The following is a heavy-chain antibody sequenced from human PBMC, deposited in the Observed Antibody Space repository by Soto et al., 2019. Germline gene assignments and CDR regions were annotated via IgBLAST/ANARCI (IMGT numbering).Heavy chain of an antibody. Sequence: SETLSLTCTVSGGSISSSSYYWGWIHQPPGKGLEWIGSIYYSGSTYYNPSLKSRVTISVDTSKNQFSLKLSSVTAADTAVYYCARTLYSSGWEIIYYFYGMDVWGQGNTVPVPS. D-gene: IGHD6-19*01. V-gene: IGHV4-39*01. CDR3: ARTLYSSGWEIIYYFYGMDV. CDR1: GGSISSSSYY. CDR2: IYYSGST. J-gene: IGHJ6*02.